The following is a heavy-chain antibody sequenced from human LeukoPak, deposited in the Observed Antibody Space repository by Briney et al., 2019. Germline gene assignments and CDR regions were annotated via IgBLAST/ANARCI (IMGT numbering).Heavy chain of an antibody. V-gene: IGHV3-9*01. Sequence: PGGSLRLSCAASGFTFDDYAMQWVRQAPGKGLEWVSGISWNSGSIGYADSVKGRFTISRDNAKNSLYLQMNSLRAEDTALYYCAKGSYDSSGYHLGFDYWGQGTLVTVSS. CDR2: ISWNSGSI. CDR3: AKGSYDSSGYHLGFDY. D-gene: IGHD3-22*01. J-gene: IGHJ4*02. CDR1: GFTFDDYA.